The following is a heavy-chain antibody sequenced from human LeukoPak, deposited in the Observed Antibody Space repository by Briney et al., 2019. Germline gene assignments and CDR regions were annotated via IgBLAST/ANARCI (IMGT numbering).Heavy chain of an antibody. V-gene: IGHV4-59*01. D-gene: IGHD6-19*01. Sequence: KPSETLSLTCSVSGGSISTYQWSWIRQPPGKGLEWIGNVYKSGSTNYNPSRKSRVTISVDMSKKEFSLKLTSVTGADTAVYYCARDGPQWLAQFDYWGQGALVTVSS. J-gene: IGHJ4*02. CDR1: GGSISTYQ. CDR2: VYKSGST. CDR3: ARDGPQWLAQFDY.